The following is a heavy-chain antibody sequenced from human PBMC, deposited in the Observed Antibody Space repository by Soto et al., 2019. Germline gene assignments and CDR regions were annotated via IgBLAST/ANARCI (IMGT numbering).Heavy chain of an antibody. V-gene: IGHV4-4*07. CDR1: GGSISSYY. Sequence: SETLSLTCTVSGGSISSYYWSWIRQPAGKGLEWIGRIYTSGSTNYNPSLKSRVTMSVDTSKNQFSLKLSSVTAADTAVYYCARDPPNSSGWFERDYYYYGMDVRGQGTTVTVSS. CDR2: IYTSGST. CDR3: ARDPPNSSGWFERDYYYYGMDV. D-gene: IGHD6-19*01. J-gene: IGHJ6*02.